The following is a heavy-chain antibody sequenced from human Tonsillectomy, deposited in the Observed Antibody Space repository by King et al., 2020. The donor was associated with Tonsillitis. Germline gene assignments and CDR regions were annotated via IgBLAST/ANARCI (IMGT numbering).Heavy chain of an antibody. CDR2: IKQDGSEK. D-gene: IGHD6-13*01. CDR3: ASLPLDIAAAALGRAHYYYGMDV. J-gene: IGHJ6*02. CDR1: GFTFSSYW. V-gene: IGHV3-7*01. Sequence: EVQLVESGGGLVQPGGSLRLSCAASGFTFSSYWMSWVRQAPGKGLEWVANIKQDGSEKYYVDSVKGRFTISRDNAKNSLYLQMNSLRAEDTAVYYCASLPLDIAAAALGRAHYYYGMDVWGQGTTVTVSS.